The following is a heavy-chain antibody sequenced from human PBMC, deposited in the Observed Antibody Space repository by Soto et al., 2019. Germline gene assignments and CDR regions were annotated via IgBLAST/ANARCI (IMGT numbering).Heavy chain of an antibody. Sequence: QVQLVQSGAEVKKPESSVKVSCKAPGGTFSTYAISWVRQAPGQGLEWMGGIIPMFGTANYAQRFQDIVTITADKSTNTVYMALSSLRSEDTAVYFCASGIQLLIRRINNGYSGWGQGTLVTVSS. CDR1: GGTFSTYA. D-gene: IGHD5-18*01. J-gene: IGHJ4*02. V-gene: IGHV1-69*14. CDR3: ASGIQLLIRRINNGYSG. CDR2: IIPMFGTA.